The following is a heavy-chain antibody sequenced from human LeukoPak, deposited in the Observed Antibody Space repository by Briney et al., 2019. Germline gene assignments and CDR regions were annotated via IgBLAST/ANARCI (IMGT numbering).Heavy chain of an antibody. Sequence: ASVKVSCKASGYTLTNYYMHWVRQAPGQGLEWMGWINPNSGGTNYAQKFQGRVTMTRDTSISTAYMELSRLRSDDTAVYYCARSRIAARPWWFDPWGQGTLVTVSS. CDR1: GYTLTNYY. V-gene: IGHV1-2*02. J-gene: IGHJ5*02. CDR2: INPNSGGT. D-gene: IGHD6-6*01. CDR3: ARSRIAARPWWFDP.